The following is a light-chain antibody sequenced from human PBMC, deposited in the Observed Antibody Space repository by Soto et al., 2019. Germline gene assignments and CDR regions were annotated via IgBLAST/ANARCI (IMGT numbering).Light chain of an antibody. CDR1: SSDVGGYNY. CDR3: CSYAGRSTRV. V-gene: IGLV2-11*01. CDR2: DVT. Sequence: QSALTQPPSASGSPGQSVTISCTGTSSDVGGYNYVSWYQQHPGKAPKLMIYDVTERPSGVPDRFSGSKSGNTASLTIFGLQAEDEADYYCCSYAGRSTRVFGTGTKLTVL. J-gene: IGLJ1*01.